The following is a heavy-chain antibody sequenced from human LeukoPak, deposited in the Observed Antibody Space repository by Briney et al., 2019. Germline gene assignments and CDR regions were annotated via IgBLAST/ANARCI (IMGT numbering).Heavy chain of an antibody. CDR3: TRVYSSSWYHFLLQAFDI. Sequence: GGSLRLSCAASGFTFSSYGMHWVRQAPGKGLEWVAVIWYDGSNKYYADSVKGRFTISRDNSKNTLYLQMNSLKTEDTAVYYCTRVYSSSWYHFLLQAFDIWGQGTMVTVSS. CDR2: IWYDGSNK. D-gene: IGHD6-13*01. V-gene: IGHV3-33*01. J-gene: IGHJ3*02. CDR1: GFTFSSYG.